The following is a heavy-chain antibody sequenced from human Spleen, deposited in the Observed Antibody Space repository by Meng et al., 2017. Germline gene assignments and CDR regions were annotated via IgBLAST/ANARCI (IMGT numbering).Heavy chain of an antibody. V-gene: IGHV3-73*02. CDR3: TIYKFGHI. Sequence: VPLVACGGGLVQPVGPLTLSRAASDFTCCGSDVHWVRQASRKGLEWVGRIGKEVKSYATEYAASVRGRFTISRDDSRNTAFLQMNSLKTEDTALYYCTIYKFGHIWGQGTMVTVSS. J-gene: IGHJ3*02. D-gene: IGHD1-14*01. CDR1: DFTCCGSD. CDR2: IGKEVKSYAT.